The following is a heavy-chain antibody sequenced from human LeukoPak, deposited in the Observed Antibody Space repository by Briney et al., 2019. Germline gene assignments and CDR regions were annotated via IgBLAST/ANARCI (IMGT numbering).Heavy chain of an antibody. CDR2: IIPIFGTA. CDR1: GGTFSSYA. J-gene: IGHJ4*02. V-gene: IGHV1-69*01. CDR3: ARMPSMVRGVIELDY. D-gene: IGHD3-10*01. Sequence: AASVKVSCKASGGTFSSYAISWVRQAPGQGLEWMGGIIPIFGTANYAQKFQGRVTITADESTSTAYMELSSLRSEDTAVYYCARMPSMVRGVIELDYWGQGTLVTVSS.